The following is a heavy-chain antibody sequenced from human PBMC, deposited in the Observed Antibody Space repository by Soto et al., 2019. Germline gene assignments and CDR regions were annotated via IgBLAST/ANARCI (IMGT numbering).Heavy chain of an antibody. D-gene: IGHD5-18*01. CDR3: ARIRQLWLRYYYYGMDV. J-gene: IGHJ6*02. V-gene: IGHV3-48*03. CDR1: GFTFSSYE. Sequence: GESLRLSCAASGFTFSSYEMNWVRQAPGKGLEWVSYNSSSGSTIYYADSVKGRFTISRDNAKNSLYLQMNSLRAEDTAVYYCARIRQLWLRYYYYGMDVWGQGTTVTVSS. CDR2: NSSSGSTI.